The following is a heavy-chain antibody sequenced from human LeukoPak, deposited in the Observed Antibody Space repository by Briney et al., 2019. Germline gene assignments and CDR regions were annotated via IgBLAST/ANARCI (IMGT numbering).Heavy chain of an antibody. V-gene: IGHV3-7*01. J-gene: IGHJ6*02. CDR2: IKQDGSEK. D-gene: IGHD3-10*01. Sequence: PGGSLRLSYAASGFTFSSYWMSWVRQAPGKGLEWVANIKQDGSEKYYVDSVKGRFTISRDNAKNSLYLQMNSLRAEDTAVYYCARDFDGSAPYYYYGMDVWGQGTTVTVSS. CDR1: GFTFSSYW. CDR3: ARDFDGSAPYYYYGMDV.